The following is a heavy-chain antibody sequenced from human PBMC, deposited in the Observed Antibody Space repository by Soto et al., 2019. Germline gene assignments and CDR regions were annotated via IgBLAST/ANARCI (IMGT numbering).Heavy chain of an antibody. CDR2: IYYSGST. Sequence: SETLSLTCTVSGGSISSYYWSWIRQPPGKGLEWIGYIYYSGSTNYNPSLKSRVTISVDTSKNQFSLKLSSVTAADTAVYYCARGADGTAMANFDYWGQGTLVTVSS. J-gene: IGHJ4*02. CDR1: GGSISSYY. CDR3: ARGADGTAMANFDY. V-gene: IGHV4-59*01. D-gene: IGHD5-18*01.